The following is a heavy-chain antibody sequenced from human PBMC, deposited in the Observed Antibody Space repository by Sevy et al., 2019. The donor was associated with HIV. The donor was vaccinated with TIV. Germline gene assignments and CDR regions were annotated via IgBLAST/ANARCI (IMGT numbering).Heavy chain of an antibody. V-gene: IGHV4-39*07. CDR2: IYYSGRT. J-gene: IGHJ4*02. CDR3: ARDRSD. Sequence: SETLSLTCTVSGGSISSESYFWGWIRQPPGKGLEWIGSIYYSGRTYYNPSLKSRVTISVDTSKNQFSLKLSSVTAADTAVYYCARDRSDWGQGTLVTVSS. CDR1: GGSISSESYF.